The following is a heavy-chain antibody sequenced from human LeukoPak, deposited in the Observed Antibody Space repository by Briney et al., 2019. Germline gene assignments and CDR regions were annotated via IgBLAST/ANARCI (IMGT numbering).Heavy chain of an antibody. CDR3: ATSRDGYTY. J-gene: IGHJ4*02. CDR1: GFTFSSYA. Sequence: PGGSLRLSYAASGFTFSSYAMSWVRQAPGKGLEWVSAISGSGGSTYYADSVEGRFTISRDNSKNTLYLQMNSLRAEDTAVYYCATSRDGYTYWGQGTLVTVSS. CDR2: ISGSGGST. D-gene: IGHD5-24*01. V-gene: IGHV3-23*01.